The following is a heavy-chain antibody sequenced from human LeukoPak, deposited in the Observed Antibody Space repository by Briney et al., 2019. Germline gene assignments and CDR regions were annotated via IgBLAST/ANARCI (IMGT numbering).Heavy chain of an antibody. J-gene: IGHJ3*02. CDR2: IYHSGST. V-gene: IGHV4-30-2*01. CDR1: GVSISSGGYS. CDR3: ARNWGSAAFDI. Sequence: SETLSLTCAVSGVSISSGGYSWSWIRQPPGKGLEWIGYIYHSGSTYYNPSLKSRVTISVDRSKNQFSLKLSSVTAADTAVYYCARNWGSAAFDIWGQGTMVTVSS. D-gene: IGHD7-27*01.